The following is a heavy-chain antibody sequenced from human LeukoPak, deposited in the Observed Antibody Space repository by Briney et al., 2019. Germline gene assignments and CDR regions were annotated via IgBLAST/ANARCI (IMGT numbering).Heavy chain of an antibody. D-gene: IGHD3-16*01. J-gene: IGHJ4*02. CDR3: ARLNVVRGGFDY. V-gene: IGHV4-38-2*02. CDR1: GYSISSGYY. CDR2: IYHGGGA. Sequence: SETLSLTCTVSGYSISSGYYWGWIRQPPGKGLEWIGNIYHGGGAYYNPSLKSRVTISVDTSKNQFSLKLSSVTAADTAVYYCARLNVVRGGFDYWGQGTLVTVSS.